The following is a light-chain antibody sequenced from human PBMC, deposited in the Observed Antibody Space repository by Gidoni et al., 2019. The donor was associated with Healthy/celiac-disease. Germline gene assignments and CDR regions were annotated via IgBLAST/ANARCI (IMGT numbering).Light chain of an antibody. Sequence: QSALTQPVSVSGSPGQSITISCTGNSSDVGGYNYVSWSQHPPGKAPKLMIYEVSNRPSGFSNRFSGSKSGNTSSLTIPGLQAEDEPDYFCSSYTSSSTLYVFGTVTKVTFL. J-gene: IGLJ1*01. V-gene: IGLV2-14*01. CDR2: EVS. CDR1: SSDVGGYNY. CDR3: SSYTSSSTLYV.